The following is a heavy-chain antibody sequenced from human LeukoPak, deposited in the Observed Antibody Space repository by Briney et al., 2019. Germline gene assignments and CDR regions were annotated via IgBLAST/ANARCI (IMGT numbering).Heavy chain of an antibody. Sequence: ASVKVSCKASGYTFTSYGISWVRQAPGQGLEWMGWISAYNGNTNYAQKLQGRVTITINTSISTIYMELSSLRPEDTAVYYCARGDWAPDYWGQGTLVTVSS. CDR2: ISAYNGNT. V-gene: IGHV1-18*01. CDR3: ARGDWAPDY. J-gene: IGHJ4*02. D-gene: IGHD3-9*01. CDR1: GYTFTSYG.